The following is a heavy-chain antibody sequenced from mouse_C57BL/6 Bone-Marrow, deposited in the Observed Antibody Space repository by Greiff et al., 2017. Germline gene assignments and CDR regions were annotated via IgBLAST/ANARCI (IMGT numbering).Heavy chain of an antibody. CDR1: GFNIKDDY. Sequence: EVQLQQSGAELVRPGASVKLSCTASGFNIKDDYMHWVKQRPEQGLEWIGWIDPENGDTAYASKFQGKATITAETSSNTAYLQLSSLTSEDTAVYYCTSPGGYFDYWGQGTTLTVSS. V-gene: IGHV14-4*01. CDR2: IDPENGDT. J-gene: IGHJ2*01. CDR3: TSPGGYFDY.